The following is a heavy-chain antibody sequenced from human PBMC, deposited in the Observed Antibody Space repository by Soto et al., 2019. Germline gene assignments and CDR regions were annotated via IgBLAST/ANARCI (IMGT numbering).Heavy chain of an antibody. CDR2: IRSKAYGGTT. J-gene: IGHJ6*02. V-gene: IGHV3-49*03. CDR3: TRGRIEMATSPSYYYYGMDV. Sequence: GGSLRLSCTASGFTFCDYAMSWFRQAPGKGLEWVGFIRSKAYGGTTEYAASVKGRFTISRDDSKSIAYLQMNSLKTEDTAVYYCTRGRIEMATSPSYYYYGMDVWGQGTTVTVSS. D-gene: IGHD5-12*01. CDR1: GFTFCDYA.